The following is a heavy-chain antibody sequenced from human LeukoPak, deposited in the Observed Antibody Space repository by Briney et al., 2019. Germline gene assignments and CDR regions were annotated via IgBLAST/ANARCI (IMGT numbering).Heavy chain of an antibody. CDR2: MNPNSGNT. D-gene: IGHD1-26*01. V-gene: IGHV1-8*01. J-gene: IGHJ6*02. Sequence: ASVKVSCKASGYTFTSYDINWVRQATGQGLEWMGWMNPNSGNTGYAQKFQGRVTMTRNTSISTAYMELSSLRSEDTAVYYCARGLPKSRYYYGMDVWGQGTTVTVSS. CDR1: GYTFTSYD. CDR3: ARGLPKSRYYYGMDV.